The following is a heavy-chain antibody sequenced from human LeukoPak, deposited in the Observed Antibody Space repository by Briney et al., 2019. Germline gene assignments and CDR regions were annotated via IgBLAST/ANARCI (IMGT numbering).Heavy chain of an antibody. Sequence: PGGSLRLSCAASGFTFSSYAMSWVRQAPGKGLEWVSAISGSGGSTYYADSVKGRFTISRDNSKNTLYLRMNSLRAEDTAVYYCARDPKPLAVAGYFDYWGQGTLVTVSS. V-gene: IGHV3-23*01. CDR2: ISGSGGST. CDR3: ARDPKPLAVAGYFDY. J-gene: IGHJ4*02. D-gene: IGHD6-19*01. CDR1: GFTFSSYA.